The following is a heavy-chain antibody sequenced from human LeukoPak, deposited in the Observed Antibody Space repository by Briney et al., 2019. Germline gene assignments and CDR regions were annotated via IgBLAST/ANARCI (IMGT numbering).Heavy chain of an antibody. CDR3: ARVGSSEAGYMDV. J-gene: IGHJ6*03. CDR2: IVVGSGHI. Sequence: EASVRVSCKATGFTFRTSAMQWVRQARGQPLEWIGWIVVGSGHINYAQKFQERVAITRDMSTSTAYMELSSLRSEDTAVYYCARVGSSEAGYMDVWGKGTTVTISS. V-gene: IGHV1-58*02. D-gene: IGHD1-26*01. CDR1: GFTFRTSA.